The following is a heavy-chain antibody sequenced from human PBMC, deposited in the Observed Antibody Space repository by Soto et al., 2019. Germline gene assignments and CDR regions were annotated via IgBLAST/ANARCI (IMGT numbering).Heavy chain of an antibody. CDR1: GFTYSSYG. J-gene: IGHJ4*02. CDR3: ARDSAWLFDS. D-gene: IGHD5-12*01. Sequence: QVQLVESGGGVVQPGRSLRLSCAVSGFTYSSYGMQWVRQAPGKGLEWVAVIWYDGSNKYYADSVKGRFIISRDDSKNTLSLQMNSLRAEDTAVYYCARDSAWLFDSWGQGTLVTVSS. V-gene: IGHV3-33*01. CDR2: IWYDGSNK.